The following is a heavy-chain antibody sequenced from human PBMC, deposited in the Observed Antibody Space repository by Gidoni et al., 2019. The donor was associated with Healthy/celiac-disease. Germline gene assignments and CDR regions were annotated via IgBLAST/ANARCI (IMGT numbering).Heavy chain of an antibody. V-gene: IGHV4-34*01. Sequence: QVQLQQWGAGLLKPSETLSLTCAVYGGSFSGYYWSWIRQPPGKGLEWIGEINHSGSTNYNPSLKSRVTISVDTSKNQFSLKLSSVTAADTAVYYCARRSKYCSSTSCYGGYMDVWGKGTTVTVSS. CDR2: INHSGST. CDR3: ARRSKYCSSTSCYGGYMDV. J-gene: IGHJ6*03. D-gene: IGHD2-2*01. CDR1: GGSFSGYY.